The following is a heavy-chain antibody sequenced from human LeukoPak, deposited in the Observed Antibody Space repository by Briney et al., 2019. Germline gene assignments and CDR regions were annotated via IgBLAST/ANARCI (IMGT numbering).Heavy chain of an antibody. J-gene: IGHJ4*01. CDR3: AGRGLSTGWTFDY. D-gene: IGHD6-19*01. Sequence: SETLSLTCSVSGGSISTYYWSWIRQPAGKGLEWIAQIHTSGSTNFNPSLKSRVSISMDTPNNQFSLMISSVTAADAAIYYCAGRGLSTGWTFDYWGHGTLVTVSS. CDR2: IHTSGST. CDR1: GGSISTYY. V-gene: IGHV4-4*07.